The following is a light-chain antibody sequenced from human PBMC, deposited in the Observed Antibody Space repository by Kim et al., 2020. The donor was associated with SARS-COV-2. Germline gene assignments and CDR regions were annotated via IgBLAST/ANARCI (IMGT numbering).Light chain of an antibody. Sequence: GQSVTISCTGTSSDVGGYNYVSWYQQHPGKAPKLIIYGVTKRPSGVPDRFSGSKSGNTASLTVSGLQAEDEADYYCSSYAGTDNLLFGGGTQLTVL. V-gene: IGLV2-8*01. CDR3: SSYAGTDNLL. CDR1: SSDVGGYNY. CDR2: GVT. J-gene: IGLJ3*02.